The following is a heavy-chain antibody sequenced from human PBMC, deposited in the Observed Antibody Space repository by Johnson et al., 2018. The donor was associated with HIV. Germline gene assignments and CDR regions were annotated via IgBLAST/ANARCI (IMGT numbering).Heavy chain of an antibody. V-gene: IGHV3-9*01. CDR3: AKDEGGSYSQDAFDI. CDR1: RFTFSTYG. D-gene: IGHD1-26*01. CDR2: ISWNSGSI. Sequence: VQLVESGGGVVQPGRSLRLSCAASRFTFSTYGIHWVRQAPGKGLEWVAGISWNSGSIGYADSVKGRFTISRDNAKNSLYLQMNSLRAEDTALYYCAKDEGGSYSQDAFDIWGQGTMVTVSS. J-gene: IGHJ3*02.